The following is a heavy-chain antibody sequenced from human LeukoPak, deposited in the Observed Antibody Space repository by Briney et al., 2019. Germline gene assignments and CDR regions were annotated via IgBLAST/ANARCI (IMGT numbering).Heavy chain of an antibody. CDR2: IYYSGST. J-gene: IGHJ4*02. Sequence: SETLSLTCTVSGGSISSYYWSWIRQPPGKGLEWIGYIYYSGSTNYNPSLKSRVTISVDTSKNQFSLKLSSVTAADTAVYYCARARIAVADRYFDYWGQGTLVTVSS. V-gene: IGHV4-59*01. CDR3: ARARIAVADRYFDY. CDR1: GGSISSYY. D-gene: IGHD6-19*01.